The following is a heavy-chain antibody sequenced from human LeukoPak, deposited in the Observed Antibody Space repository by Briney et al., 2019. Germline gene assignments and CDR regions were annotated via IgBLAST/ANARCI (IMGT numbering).Heavy chain of an antibody. Sequence: GGSLRLSCAASGFTFGDYAMHWVRQAPGKGLEWVSGISWNSGSIGYADSVKGRFTISRDNAKNSLYLQMNSLRAEDTALYYCAKAMGPGYSSSWLTFDYWGQGTLVTVSS. CDR1: GFTFGDYA. J-gene: IGHJ4*02. CDR2: ISWNSGSI. V-gene: IGHV3-9*01. CDR3: AKAMGPGYSSSWLTFDY. D-gene: IGHD6-13*01.